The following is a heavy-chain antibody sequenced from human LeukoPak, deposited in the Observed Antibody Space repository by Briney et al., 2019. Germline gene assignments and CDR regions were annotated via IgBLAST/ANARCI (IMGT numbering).Heavy chain of an antibody. CDR1: GFTFSSYA. V-gene: IGHV3-23*01. Sequence: GGSLRLSCAASGFTFSSYAMSWVRQAPGKGLEWVSAISGSGGSTYYADSVKGRFTISRDNSKNTLYLQMNSLRAEDTAVYYCVGKVTGSGSYYPPDFDYWGQGTPVTVSS. D-gene: IGHD3-10*01. J-gene: IGHJ4*02. CDR3: VGKVTGSGSYYPPDFDY. CDR2: ISGSGGST.